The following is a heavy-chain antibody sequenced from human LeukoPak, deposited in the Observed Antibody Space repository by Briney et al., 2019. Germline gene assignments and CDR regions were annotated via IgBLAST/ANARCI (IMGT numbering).Heavy chain of an antibody. J-gene: IGHJ6*02. CDR3: ARDVRYHGMDV. CDR1: GGSISSYY. Sequence: SETLSLTCTVSGGSISSYYWSWIRQPPGKGLEWIGYIYYSGSTDYNPSLKSRVTISVDTSKNQFSLKLSSVTAADTAVYYCARDVRYHGMDVWGQGTTVTVSS. CDR2: IYYSGST. V-gene: IGHV4-59*01.